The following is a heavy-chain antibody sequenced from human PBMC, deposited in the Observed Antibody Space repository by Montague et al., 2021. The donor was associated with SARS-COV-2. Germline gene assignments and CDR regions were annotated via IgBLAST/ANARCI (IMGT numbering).Heavy chain of an antibody. CDR1: GITFSNAW. CDR2: IKSKTDGGTT. CDR3: AAVVVSPAYDH. J-gene: IGHJ4*02. D-gene: IGHD2-15*01. Sequence: SLRLSCAVSGITFSNAWMSWVRQAPGRGLEWVGRIKSKTDGGTTAYAGPVKGRFTISRDDSKKTLYLHMNSLKPEDTAVYYCAAVVVSPAYDHWGQGTLVTVSS. V-gene: IGHV3-15*01.